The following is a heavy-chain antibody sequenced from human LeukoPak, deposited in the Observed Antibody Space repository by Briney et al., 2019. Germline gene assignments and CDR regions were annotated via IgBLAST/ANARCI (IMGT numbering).Heavy chain of an antibody. CDR2: ISAYNGNT. Sequence: AAVKVSCKASGYSFTNYGFTWVRQAPGQGLEWMGWISAYNGNTNNAQNLQDRVTMTTDTSTSTAYMELRSLRSDDTALYYCARGTGPRTPFDYWGQGTLVTVSS. CDR3: ARGTGPRTPFDY. D-gene: IGHD3/OR15-3a*01. J-gene: IGHJ4*02. CDR1: GYSFTNYG. V-gene: IGHV1-18*01.